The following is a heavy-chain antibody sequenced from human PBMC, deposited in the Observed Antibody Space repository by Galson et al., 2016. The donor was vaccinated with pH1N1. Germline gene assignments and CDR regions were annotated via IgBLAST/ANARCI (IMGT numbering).Heavy chain of an antibody. D-gene: IGHD7-27*01. CDR3: ATGDKGFDH. J-gene: IGHJ3*01. CDR1: GGSISSGGYY. Sequence: ETLSLTCTVSGGSISSGGYYWSWIRQHPGKGLEWIGYIYYSGSTNYNPSLKSRVTMSVDRSKNQFSLKLTSVTAADTAVYYCATGDKGFDHWGQGTMIIVSS. CDR2: IYYSGST. V-gene: IGHV4-61*08.